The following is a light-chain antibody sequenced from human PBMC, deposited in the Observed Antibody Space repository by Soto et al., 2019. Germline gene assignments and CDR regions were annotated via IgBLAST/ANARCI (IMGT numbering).Light chain of an antibody. CDR3: QQRSNWPST. V-gene: IGKV3-11*01. CDR1: QSVSSY. J-gene: IGKJ4*01. Sequence: EIVLTQSPATLSLSPGERATLSCRASQSVSSYLAWYQQKPGQAPRLLIYDASNRATGIPPRFSGSGSGTDFPLTITSLEPEDFAVYYCQQRSNWPSTFGGGTKVEIK. CDR2: DAS.